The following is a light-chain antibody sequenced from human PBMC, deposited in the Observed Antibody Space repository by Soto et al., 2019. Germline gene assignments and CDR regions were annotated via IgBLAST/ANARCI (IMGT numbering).Light chain of an antibody. J-gene: IGKJ1*01. V-gene: IGKV3-15*01. CDR3: QQYNDWPRT. CDR2: GAS. CDR1: QSVSNN. Sequence: EIVMTQSPATLSVSPGERATLSCRASQSVSNNLAWYQQTPGQAPRLLIYGASTRATCIPARFSGSGSGTEFTLTISSLQSEDFAVYYCQQYNDWPRTFGQGTKV.